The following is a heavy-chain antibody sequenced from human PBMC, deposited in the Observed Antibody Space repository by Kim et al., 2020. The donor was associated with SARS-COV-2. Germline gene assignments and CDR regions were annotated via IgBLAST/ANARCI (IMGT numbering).Heavy chain of an antibody. J-gene: IGHJ5*02. CDR1: GVSFSSYW. D-gene: IGHD6-13*01. Sequence: GGSLRLSCAASGVSFSSYWMHWVRQAPGKGLVWGSRSKTDGSSTNYADSVKGRFTISGDNAKNMLYLQMKSLRVEDTSVYYCARALYSNPAWCQGTLVTV. CDR3: ARALYSNPA. V-gene: IGHV3-74*01. CDR2: SKTDGSST.